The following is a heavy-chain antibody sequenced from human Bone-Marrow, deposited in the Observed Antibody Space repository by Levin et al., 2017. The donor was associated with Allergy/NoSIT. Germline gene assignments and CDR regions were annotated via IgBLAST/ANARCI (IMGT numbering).Heavy chain of an antibody. V-gene: IGHV3-11*01. Sequence: GGSLRLSCAASGFTFSDYYMSWIRQAPGKGLEWVSYISSSGSTIYYADSVKGRFTISRDNAKNSLYLQMNSLRAEDTAVYYCASQITMIVVVPHNYYGMDVWGQGTTVTVSS. CDR2: ISSSGSTI. J-gene: IGHJ6*02. CDR1: GFTFSDYY. D-gene: IGHD3-22*01. CDR3: ASQITMIVVVPHNYYGMDV.